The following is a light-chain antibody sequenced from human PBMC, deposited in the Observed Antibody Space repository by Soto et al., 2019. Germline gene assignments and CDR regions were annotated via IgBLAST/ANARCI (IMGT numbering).Light chain of an antibody. J-gene: IGKJ1*01. CDR1: QSVSSSY. CDR2: GAS. Sequence: EIVLTQSPGTLSLSPGERATLSCRASQSVSSSYLAWYQQKPGQAPRLLIYGASSRATCIPDRFSGSGSGTDFSLTISRLEPEDFAVYYCQRYGRTFGQGTKVEIK. CDR3: QRYGRT. V-gene: IGKV3-20*01.